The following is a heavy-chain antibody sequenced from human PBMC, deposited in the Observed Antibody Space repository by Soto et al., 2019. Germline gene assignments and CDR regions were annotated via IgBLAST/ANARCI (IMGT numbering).Heavy chain of an antibody. J-gene: IGHJ4*02. D-gene: IGHD3-3*01. V-gene: IGHV3-23*01. CDR2: ISGSGGST. CDR1: GFTFGSYA. Sequence: EVQLLESGGGLVQPGGSLRLSCAASGFTFGSYAMTWVGQAPGKGLEWVSAISGSGGSTNYADSVKGRFTISRDNSKNTLYLQMNSLRAEDTAIYYCANEGSDYYNFEGGQGTLVTVSS. CDR3: ANEGSDYYNFE.